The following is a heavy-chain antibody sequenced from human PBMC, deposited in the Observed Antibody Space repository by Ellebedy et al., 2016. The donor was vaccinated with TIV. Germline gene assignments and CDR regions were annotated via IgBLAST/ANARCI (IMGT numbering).Heavy chain of an antibody. Sequence: GESLKISXAASGFTFSSYSMNWVRQAPGKGLEWVSSISSSSSYIYYADSVKGRFTISRDNAKNSLYLQMNSLRAEDTAVYYCARGSYGSGKRGWFDPWGQGTLVTVSS. CDR3: ARGSYGSGKRGWFDP. CDR2: ISSSSSYI. CDR1: GFTFSSYS. D-gene: IGHD3-10*01. J-gene: IGHJ5*02. V-gene: IGHV3-21*01.